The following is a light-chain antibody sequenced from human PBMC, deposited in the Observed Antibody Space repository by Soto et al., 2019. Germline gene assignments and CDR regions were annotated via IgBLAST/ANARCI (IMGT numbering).Light chain of an antibody. Sequence: DFVMTQAPDSLAVSLGERATIQCKASQSVLSNSNNKNYLAWFQQKSGQPPTLLIYWAFARQSGVPDRCGGSGSATDFTLTISSLQAEVVAVYYCQQYHSDPITFGQGTRLEIK. J-gene: IGKJ5*01. V-gene: IGKV4-1*01. CDR1: QSVLSNSNNKNY. CDR2: WAF. CDR3: QQYHSDPIT.